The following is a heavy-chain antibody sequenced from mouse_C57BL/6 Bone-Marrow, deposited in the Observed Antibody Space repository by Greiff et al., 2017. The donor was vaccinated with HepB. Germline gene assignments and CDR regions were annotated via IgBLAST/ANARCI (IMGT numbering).Heavy chain of an antibody. CDR3: ARPPSYYAHYFDY. V-gene: IGHV5-17*01. D-gene: IGHD1-1*01. CDR2: ISSGSSTI. J-gene: IGHJ2*01. Sequence: EVQLKESGGGLVKPGGSLKLSCAASGFTFSDYGMHWVRQAPEKGLEWVAYISSGSSTIYYADTVKGRFTISRDNAKNTLFLQMTSLRSEDTAMYYCARPPSYYAHYFDYWGQGTTLTVSS. CDR1: GFTFSDYG.